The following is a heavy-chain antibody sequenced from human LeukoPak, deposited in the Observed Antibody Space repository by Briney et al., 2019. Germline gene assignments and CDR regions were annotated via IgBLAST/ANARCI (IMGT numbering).Heavy chain of an antibody. Sequence: SGGSLRLSCAASGFTFRSYEMNWVRQAPGKGLEWVSYISSSGSTIYYADSVKGRFTISRDNAKNSLFLQMNSLRAEDTALYYCARDMEQWLVQDWYFDLWGRGTLVTVSS. V-gene: IGHV3-48*03. J-gene: IGHJ2*01. CDR3: ARDMEQWLVQDWYFDL. D-gene: IGHD6-19*01. CDR1: GFTFRSYE. CDR2: ISSSGSTI.